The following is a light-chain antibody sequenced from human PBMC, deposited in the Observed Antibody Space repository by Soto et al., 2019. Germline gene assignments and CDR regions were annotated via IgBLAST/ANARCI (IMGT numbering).Light chain of an antibody. CDR1: QSVSRN. J-gene: IGKJ4*01. V-gene: IGKV3-15*01. Sequence: EIVVTQSPATLSVSPGESATLSCRTSQSVSRNLAWYQQKPGQAPRLLIYGASTRATGIPARFSGSGSGTEFTLTISSLQSEDFAVYYCQQYNNWPPLTFGGGTKVEIK. CDR3: QQYNNWPPLT. CDR2: GAS.